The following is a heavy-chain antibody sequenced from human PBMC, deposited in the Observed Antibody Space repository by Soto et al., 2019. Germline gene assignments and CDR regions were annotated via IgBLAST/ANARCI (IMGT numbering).Heavy chain of an antibody. CDR1: GYTFTGYY. V-gene: IGHV1-2*04. Sequence: ASVKVSCKASGYTFTGYYMHWVRQAPGQGLEWMGWINPNSGGTNYAQKFQGWVTMTRDTSISTAYMELSRLRSDDTAVYYCAVRAINSSGWSAEYFQHWGQGTLVTVSS. D-gene: IGHD6-19*01. CDR2: INPNSGGT. CDR3: AVRAINSSGWSAEYFQH. J-gene: IGHJ1*01.